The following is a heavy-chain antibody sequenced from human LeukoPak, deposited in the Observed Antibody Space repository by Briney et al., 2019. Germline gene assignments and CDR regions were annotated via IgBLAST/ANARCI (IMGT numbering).Heavy chain of an antibody. Sequence: GESLKISCKGSGYSFNTYWIGWVRQMPGKGLERMGIIYPGDSEVRYSPSFQGQVTISADKSISTAYLQWSSLKASDGAMYYCARQVGHWLTHWGQGTLVTVSS. V-gene: IGHV5-51*01. D-gene: IGHD6-19*01. J-gene: IGHJ4*02. CDR3: ARQVGHWLTH. CDR1: GYSFNTYW. CDR2: IYPGDSEV.